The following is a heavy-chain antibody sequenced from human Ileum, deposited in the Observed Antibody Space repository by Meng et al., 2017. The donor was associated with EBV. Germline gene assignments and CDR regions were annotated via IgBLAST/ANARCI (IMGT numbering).Heavy chain of an antibody. D-gene: IGHD2-2*01. CDR1: GYSFTTYA. CDR2: INAGNGNT. V-gene: IGHV1-3*01. CDR3: ARTGCSSSSCYDY. J-gene: IGHJ4*02. Sequence: QVQLVQSGAEVKKPXXSXKVXCKASGYSFTTYAMHWVRQAPGQRLEWMGWINAGNGNTKYSEKFQSRVTITRDTAASTAYMELSSLRSEDTAVYYCARTGCSSSSCYDYWGQGTLVTVSS.